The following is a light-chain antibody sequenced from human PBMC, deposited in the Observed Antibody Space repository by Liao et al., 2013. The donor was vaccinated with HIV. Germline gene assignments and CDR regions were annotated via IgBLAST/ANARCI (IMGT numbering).Light chain of an antibody. Sequence: SYDLTQPPSVSVSPGQTASITCSGDKLGDNYASWYQQKPGQSPVLVIYQDTKRPSGIPERFSGSNSGNTATLTISGTQAIDEADYYCQAWDSSSAWVFGGGTKVTVL. J-gene: IGLJ3*02. CDR1: KLGDNY. CDR2: QDT. CDR3: QAWDSSSAWV. V-gene: IGLV3-1*01.